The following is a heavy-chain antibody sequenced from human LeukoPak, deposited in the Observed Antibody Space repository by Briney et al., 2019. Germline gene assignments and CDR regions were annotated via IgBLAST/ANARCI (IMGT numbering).Heavy chain of an antibody. Sequence: ASVKVSCKASGYTFTSYAIHWVRQAPGQRLEWMGWINAGNGNRKYSQKFQDRVTITRDTSATTAYMELNSLTSEDTAVYYCARVSDDSGWNFDYWAREPWSPSPQ. V-gene: IGHV1-3*01. J-gene: IGHJ4*02. CDR1: GYTFTSYA. D-gene: IGHD6-19*01. CDR3: ARVSDDSGWNFDY. CDR2: INAGNGNR.